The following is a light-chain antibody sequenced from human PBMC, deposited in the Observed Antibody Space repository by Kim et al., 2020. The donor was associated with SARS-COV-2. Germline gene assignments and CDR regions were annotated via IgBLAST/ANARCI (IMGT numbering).Light chain of an antibody. CDR2: DAS. CDR1: QTVNSDY. J-gene: IGKJ4*01. CDR3: QQYDRSPLT. V-gene: IGKV3-20*01. Sequence: IVLTQSPGTVSLSPGERASLSCRASQTVNSDYLAWYQQKPGQAPRLLIYDASNRATGIPGRFTGSGSGTDFTLAISRLEPEDSAMYYCQQYDRSPLTFGGGTKVDIK.